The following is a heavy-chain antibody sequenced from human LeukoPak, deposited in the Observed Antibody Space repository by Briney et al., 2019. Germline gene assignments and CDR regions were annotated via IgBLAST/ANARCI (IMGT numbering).Heavy chain of an antibody. CDR3: ARPPGRTGAFDI. CDR1: GFCFEDYA. D-gene: IGHD3-10*01. Sequence: GRSLRLSCIASGFCFEDYAMHWVRQAPGKGLEWVSGITWDSGTRGYGDSVKGRFTISRDNARNSLYLQMNSLRAEDTAVYYCARPPGRTGAFDIWGQGTMVTVSS. CDR2: ITWDSGTR. V-gene: IGHV3-9*01. J-gene: IGHJ3*02.